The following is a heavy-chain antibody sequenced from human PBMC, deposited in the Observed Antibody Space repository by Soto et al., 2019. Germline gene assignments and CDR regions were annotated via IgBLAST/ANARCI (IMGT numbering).Heavy chain of an antibody. Sequence: VSVKASSKASGYTFTSYHINWLRQATGQGLEWMGWMNPNSGNTGYAQKFQGRVTMTRNTSISTAYMELSSLRSEDTAVYYCARSLYYDFWSGYSPFDPWGQGTLVTVSS. V-gene: IGHV1-8*01. D-gene: IGHD3-3*01. CDR1: GYTFTSYH. J-gene: IGHJ5*02. CDR3: ARSLYYDFWSGYSPFDP. CDR2: MNPNSGNT.